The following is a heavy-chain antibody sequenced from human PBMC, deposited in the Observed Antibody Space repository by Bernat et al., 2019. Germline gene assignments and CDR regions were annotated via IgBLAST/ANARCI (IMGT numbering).Heavy chain of an antibody. J-gene: IGHJ4*02. CDR3: AGVGPGGFGESERD. D-gene: IGHD3-10*01. CDR2: IYSGGPT. Sequence: QLQLQESGPGLVKPSETLSLTCTVSGGSISSSSYYWGWIRQPPGKGLEWIGSIYSGGPTYYNPSLKSRVTISVDASKNQFSLRLSSVTDADTAVYHCAGVGPGGFGESERDWGQGTRVIVSS. CDR1: GGSISSSSYY. V-gene: IGHV4-39*01.